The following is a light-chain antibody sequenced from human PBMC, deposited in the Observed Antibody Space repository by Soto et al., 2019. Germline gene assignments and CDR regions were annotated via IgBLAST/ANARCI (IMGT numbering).Light chain of an antibody. V-gene: IGKV1-5*01. CDR2: GAS. CDR1: QGISSW. Sequence: DIEMTQSPSTLSSSVGDRVTITCRASQGISSWLAWYQQKPGSAPTLFIYGASSLESSVPARFSGSGSGTEFTLTISSLQPSDFATYYCQQSNSKSWTFGQGTRVEIK. J-gene: IGKJ1*01. CDR3: QQSNSKSWT.